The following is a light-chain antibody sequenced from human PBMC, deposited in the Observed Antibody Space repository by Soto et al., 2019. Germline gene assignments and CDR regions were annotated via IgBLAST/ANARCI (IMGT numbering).Light chain of an antibody. J-gene: IGLJ1*01. CDR2: DNH. V-gene: IGLV1-51*01. CDR3: GTWDTSLSAGV. CDR1: RSNSGDYY. Sequence: QSLLTQAPSVSAALGHNVTICFSGSRSNSGDYYVSLYQQLPGTAPTLLIYDNHNRPSGIPDRFSGSKSGPSATLGITGLQPGDEADYYCGTWDTSLSAGVFGSGTKVTVL.